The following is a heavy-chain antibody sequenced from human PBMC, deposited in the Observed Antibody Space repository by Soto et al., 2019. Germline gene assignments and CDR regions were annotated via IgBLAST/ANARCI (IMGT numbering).Heavy chain of an antibody. J-gene: IGHJ5*02. CDR3: ARVLPPFEP. CDR2: INAYNGNT. CDR1: GYTFTRYG. V-gene: IGHV1-18*01. Sequence: QVQLVQSGAEVKKPGASVKVSCKASGYTFTRYGISWVRHAPGQGLVWMGWINAYNGNTTYAQKLQVRVTIPTDTSTSTAYMERRSLRSDDTAVYYCARVLPPFEPWGQGTLVTVSS.